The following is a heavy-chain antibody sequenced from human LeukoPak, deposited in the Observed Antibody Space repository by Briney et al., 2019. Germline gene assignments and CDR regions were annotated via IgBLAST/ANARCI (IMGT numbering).Heavy chain of an antibody. CDR2: INPNSGGT. D-gene: IGHD6-6*01. J-gene: IGHJ6*03. Sequence: ASVKVSCKASGYTFTGYYMHWVRQAPGQGLEWMGWINPNSGGTNYAQKFQGRVTMSRDTSISTAYMELSRLRSDDTAVYYCARGGSIAAPEGYMDVWGKGTTVTVSS. CDR3: ARGGSIAAPEGYMDV. V-gene: IGHV1-2*02. CDR1: GYTFTGYY.